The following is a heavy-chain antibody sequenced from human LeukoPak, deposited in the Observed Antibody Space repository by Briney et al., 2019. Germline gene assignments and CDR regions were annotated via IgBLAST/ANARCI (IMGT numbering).Heavy chain of an antibody. CDR2: IKPDGSET. V-gene: IGHV3-7*03. Sequence: PGGSLRLSCAASGFTFTSSWMSWVRQSPGKGLEWVAGIKPDGSETFYSDSVRGRFTISRDNAKNSLSLQMNSLRAEDMALYYCAKGDSSSWVNRPYYFDYWGQGTLVTVSS. CDR1: GFTFTSSW. D-gene: IGHD6-13*01. J-gene: IGHJ4*02. CDR3: AKGDSSSWVNRPYYFDY.